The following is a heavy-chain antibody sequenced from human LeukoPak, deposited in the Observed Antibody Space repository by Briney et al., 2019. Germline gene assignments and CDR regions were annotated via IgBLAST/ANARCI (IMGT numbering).Heavy chain of an antibody. Sequence: ASVRVSCEASGYTFTVYYMHWVRQAPGQGLEWMGWINPNSGDTNFAQKFQGRVTITRDTSISTAYMELSRLRSDDTAMYYRARATNYYYIDVWGKGTTVTVSS. D-gene: IGHD4-11*01. CDR2: INPNSGDT. CDR1: GYTFTVYY. V-gene: IGHV1-2*02. CDR3: ARATNYYYIDV. J-gene: IGHJ6*03.